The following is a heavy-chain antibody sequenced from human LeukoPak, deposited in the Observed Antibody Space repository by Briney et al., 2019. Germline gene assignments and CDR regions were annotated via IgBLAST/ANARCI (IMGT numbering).Heavy chain of an antibody. D-gene: IGHD2/OR15-2a*01. V-gene: IGHV4-59*08. CDR2: IYYSGST. Sequence: SETLSLTCTVSGDSISSYYCSWIRQPPGKGLEWIGYIYYSGSTSYNPSLKSRVTISVDTSKNQFSLKLSSVTAADTAVYYCARGISYWGQGTLVTVSS. J-gene: IGHJ4*02. CDR3: ARGISY. CDR1: GDSISSYY.